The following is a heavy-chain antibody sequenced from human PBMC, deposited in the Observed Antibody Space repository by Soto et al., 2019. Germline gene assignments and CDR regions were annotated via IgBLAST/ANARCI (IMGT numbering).Heavy chain of an antibody. CDR3: ARDPGMGYYFDY. CDR1: GFTFSSYA. V-gene: IGHV3-30-3*01. CDR2: ISYDGSNK. J-gene: IGHJ4*02. D-gene: IGHD1-20*01. Sequence: ESGGGVVQPGRSLRLSRAASGFTFSSYAMHWVRQAPGKGLEWVAVISYDGSNKYYADSVKGRFTISRDNSKNTLYLQMNSLRAEDTAVYYCARDPGMGYYFDYWGQGTLVTVSS.